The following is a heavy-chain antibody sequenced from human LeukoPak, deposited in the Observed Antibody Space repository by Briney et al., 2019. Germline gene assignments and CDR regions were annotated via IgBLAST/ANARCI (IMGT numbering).Heavy chain of an antibody. Sequence: GGSLRLSCAASGFTFSSNWMSWVRQAPGKGLEWVANIKQEGSEKYYVDSMKGRFSISRDNAKNSLYLQMNSLRAEDTAVYYCARGGSRYDNWGQGTLVTVSS. J-gene: IGHJ4*02. CDR2: IKQEGSEK. CDR1: GFTFSSNW. V-gene: IGHV3-7*01. D-gene: IGHD3-22*01. CDR3: ARGGSRYDN.